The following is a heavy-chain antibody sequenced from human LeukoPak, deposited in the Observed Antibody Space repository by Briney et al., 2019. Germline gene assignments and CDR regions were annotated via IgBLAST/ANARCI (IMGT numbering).Heavy chain of an antibody. CDR2: IIPIFGTA. D-gene: IGHD2-15*01. J-gene: IGHJ4*02. CDR3: AREPTVVVAAPIDY. CDR1: GGTFSSYA. V-gene: IGHV1-69*05. Sequence: SVKVSCKASGGTFSSYAISWVRQAPGQGLEWMGRIIPIFGTANYAQRFQGRVTITTDESTSTAYMELSSLRSEDTAVYYCAREPTVVVAAPIDYWGQGTLVTVSS.